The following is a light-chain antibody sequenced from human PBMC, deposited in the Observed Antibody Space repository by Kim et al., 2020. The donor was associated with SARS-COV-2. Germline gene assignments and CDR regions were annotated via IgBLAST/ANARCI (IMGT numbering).Light chain of an antibody. CDR2: SAS. CDR1: ESVGTY. V-gene: IGKV1-39*01. CDR3: QQTYSSLTVT. J-gene: IGKJ5*01. Sequence: SLGDRVTITCRASESVGTYLNWYQQKPGKAPNLLIYSASYLQSGVPSRFSGGGSGAELTLTISSLQPEDYATYFCQQTYSSLTVTFGQGTRLEIK.